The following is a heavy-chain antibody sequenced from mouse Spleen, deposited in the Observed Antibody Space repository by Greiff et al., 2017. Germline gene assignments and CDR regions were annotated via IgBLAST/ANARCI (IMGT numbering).Heavy chain of an antibody. D-gene: IGHD3-2*02. CDR3: ARSWVQAWFAY. CDR2: ISSGSSTI. V-gene: IGHV5-17*02. Sequence: DVKLVESGGGLVQPGGSRKLSCAASGFTFSSFGMHWVRQAPEKGLEWVAYISSGSSTIYYADTVKGRFTISRDNPKNTLFLQMTSLRSEDTAMYYCARSWVQAWFAYWGQGTLVTVSA. J-gene: IGHJ3*01. CDR1: GFTFSSFG.